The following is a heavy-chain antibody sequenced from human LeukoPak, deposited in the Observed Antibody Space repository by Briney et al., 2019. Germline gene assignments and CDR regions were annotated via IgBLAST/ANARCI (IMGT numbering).Heavy chain of an antibody. CDR3: ARGSIAARPVYFDY. Sequence: PSETLSLTCAVDGGSFSGYYWSWIRQPPGKGLEWIGEINHSGSTNYNPSLKSRVTISVDTSKNQFSLKLSSVTAADTAVYYCARGSIAARPVYFDYWGQGTLVTVSS. CDR2: INHSGST. D-gene: IGHD6-6*01. V-gene: IGHV4-34*01. CDR1: GGSFSGYY. J-gene: IGHJ4*02.